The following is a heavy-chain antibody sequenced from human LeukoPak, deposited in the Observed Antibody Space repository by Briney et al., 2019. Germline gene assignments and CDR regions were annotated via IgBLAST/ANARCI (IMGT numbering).Heavy chain of an antibody. Sequence: GGSLRLSCAASGFTFSSYSMNWVRQAPGKGLERVSSISSGGSYIYYADSMKGRFIISRDNAKKSLFLQMNSLRAEDTAVYYCAKEVYSSLDYWGQGTLVTVSS. CDR2: ISSGGSYI. V-gene: IGHV3-21*01. J-gene: IGHJ4*02. CDR3: AKEVYSSLDY. D-gene: IGHD6-13*01. CDR1: GFTFSSYS.